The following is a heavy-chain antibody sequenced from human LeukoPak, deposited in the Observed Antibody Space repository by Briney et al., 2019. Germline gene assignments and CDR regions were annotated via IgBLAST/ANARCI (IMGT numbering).Heavy chain of an antibody. J-gene: IGHJ6*02. CDR2: ISAYNGNT. Sequence: GASVKVSCKASGYTFTSYGISWVRQAPGQGLEWMGWISAYNGNTNYAQKLQGRVTMATDTSTSTAYMELRSLRSDDTAVYYCARDRFERGDVLRYFDWSQPPVGMDVWGQGTTVTVSS. V-gene: IGHV1-18*01. D-gene: IGHD3-9*01. CDR3: ARDRFERGDVLRYFDWSQPPVGMDV. CDR1: GYTFTSYG.